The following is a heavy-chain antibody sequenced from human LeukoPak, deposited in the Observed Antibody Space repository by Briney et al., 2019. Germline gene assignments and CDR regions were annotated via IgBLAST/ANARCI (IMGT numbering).Heavy chain of an antibody. Sequence: SETLSLTCTVSGGSISSSSYYWGWIRQPPGKGLEWIGSIYYSGSTYYNPSLKSRVTISVDTSKNQFSLKLSSVTAADTAVYYCARDRGFRDYYDSSGFFDYWGQGTLVTVSS. J-gene: IGHJ4*02. CDR2: IYYSGST. V-gene: IGHV4-39*07. CDR1: GGSISSSSYY. CDR3: ARDRGFRDYYDSSGFFDY. D-gene: IGHD3-22*01.